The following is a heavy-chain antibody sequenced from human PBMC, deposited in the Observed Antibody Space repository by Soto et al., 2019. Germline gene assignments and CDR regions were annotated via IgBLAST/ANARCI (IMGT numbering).Heavy chain of an antibody. V-gene: IGHV4-34*01. CDR3: ARGSDFWSGYYYDYYYYYYMDV. D-gene: IGHD3-3*01. Sequence: SETLSLTCAVYGGSCSGYYWSWVRQPPGKGLEWIGEINHSGSTNYNPSLKSRVTISVDTSKNQFSLKLSSVTAADTAVYYCARGSDFWSGYYYDYYYYYYMDVWGKGTTVTVSS. J-gene: IGHJ6*03. CDR1: GGSCSGYY. CDR2: INHSGST.